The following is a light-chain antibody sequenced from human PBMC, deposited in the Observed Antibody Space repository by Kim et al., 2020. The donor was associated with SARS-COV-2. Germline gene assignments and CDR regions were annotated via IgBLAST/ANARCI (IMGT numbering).Light chain of an antibody. CDR1: QSVSRSY. Sequence: EIVLTQSPGTLSLSPGERGTLSCRASQSVSRSYLAWYQQKPGQAPRLLIYGASSRATGIPDRFSGSGSETDFTLTISRLEPEDFAVYYCQQYGSSPYTFGQGTKVDIK. J-gene: IGKJ2*01. CDR2: GAS. V-gene: IGKV3-20*01. CDR3: QQYGSSPYT.